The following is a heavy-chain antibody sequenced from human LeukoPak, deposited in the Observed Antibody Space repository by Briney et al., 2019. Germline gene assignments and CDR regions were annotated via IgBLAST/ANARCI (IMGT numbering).Heavy chain of an antibody. Sequence: GGSLRLSCAASGFTFSSYGMHWIRQAPGKGLEWVAVIWYDGSNKYYADSVKGRFTISRDNSKNTLYLQMNSLRAEDTAVYYCAKSDGSSWYGKKGFDPWGQGTLVTVSS. V-gene: IGHV3-33*06. D-gene: IGHD6-13*01. J-gene: IGHJ5*02. CDR3: AKSDGSSWYGKKGFDP. CDR1: GFTFSSYG. CDR2: IWYDGSNK.